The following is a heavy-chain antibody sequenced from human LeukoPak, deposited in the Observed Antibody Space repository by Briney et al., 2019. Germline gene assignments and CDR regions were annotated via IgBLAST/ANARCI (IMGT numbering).Heavy chain of an antibody. J-gene: IGHJ3*02. CDR2: IYHSGFT. D-gene: IGHD1-26*01. CDR1: GGSITSSDW. V-gene: IGHV4-4*02. CDR3: ASVGGRCFDI. Sequence: PSGTLSLTCGVSGGSITSSDWWTWVRQPPGKGLEWIGEIYHSGFTNYNPSLRSRVIISVDKSKNQFSLRVTSVTAADTAVYYCASVGGRCFDIWGQGTMVTVSS.